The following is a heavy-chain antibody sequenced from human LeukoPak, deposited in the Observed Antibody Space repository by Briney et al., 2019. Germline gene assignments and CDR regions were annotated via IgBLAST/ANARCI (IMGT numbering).Heavy chain of an antibody. CDR2: IIPIFGTA. V-gene: IGHV1-69*06. CDR1: GGTFSSYA. J-gene: IGHJ5*02. Sequence: ASVKVSCKASGGTFSSYAISWVRQAPGQGLEWMGGIIPIFGTANYAQKFQGRVTITADKSTSTAYMELSSLRSEDTAVYYCARSPGDSGYDHNWFDPWGQGTLVTVSS. D-gene: IGHD5-12*01. CDR3: ARSPGDSGYDHNWFDP.